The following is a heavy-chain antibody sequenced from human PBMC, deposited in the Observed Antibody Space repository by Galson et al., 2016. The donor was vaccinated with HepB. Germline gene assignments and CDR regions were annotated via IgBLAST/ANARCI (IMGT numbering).Heavy chain of an antibody. V-gene: IGHV1-69*01. CDR2: IIPMSGTA. CDR1: GGTFSRFA. CDR3: ARSLWGKYESGYYHYALGV. Sequence: QSGAEVKKPGESLKISCKASGGTFSRFAISWVRQAPGQELEWLGGIIPMSGTAHYAQRFQGSVTISADDSTYTAYMELSSLRSEDTSVYYCARSLWGKYESGYYHYALGVWGQGTTVTVSS. J-gene: IGHJ6*02. D-gene: IGHD3-16*01.